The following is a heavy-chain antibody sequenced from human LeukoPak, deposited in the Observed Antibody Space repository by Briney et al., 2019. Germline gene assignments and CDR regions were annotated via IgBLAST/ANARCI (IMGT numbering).Heavy chain of an antibody. Sequence: ATVKAPCKASGYTFTSYGISWVRQAPGQGLEWMGWISAYNGNTNYAQKLQGRVTMTTDTSTSTAYMELRSLRSDDAAVYYCARGLGDSSGWFLGYWGQGTLVTVSS. CDR1: GYTFTSYG. J-gene: IGHJ4*02. CDR2: ISAYNGNT. CDR3: ARGLGDSSGWFLGY. D-gene: IGHD6-19*01. V-gene: IGHV1-18*01.